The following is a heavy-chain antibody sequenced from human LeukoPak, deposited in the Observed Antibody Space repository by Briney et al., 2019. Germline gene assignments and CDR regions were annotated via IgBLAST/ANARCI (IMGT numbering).Heavy chain of an antibody. Sequence: ASVKVSCKASGYSFTSYAMHWVRQAPGQRPEWMGWITVGNGNTKYLQKFQGRVTFTRDTSASTAHMELSSLRLEDTAVYYCVAADLGDHWGQGTLVTVSS. CDR2: ITVGNGNT. J-gene: IGHJ4*02. CDR3: VAADLGDH. CDR1: GYSFTSYA. D-gene: IGHD6-19*01. V-gene: IGHV1-3*01.